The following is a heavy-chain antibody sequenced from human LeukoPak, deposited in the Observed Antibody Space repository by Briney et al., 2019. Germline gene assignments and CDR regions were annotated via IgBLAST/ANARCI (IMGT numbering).Heavy chain of an antibody. CDR2: IIPIFGTA. V-gene: IGHV1-69*06. CDR1: GGTFSSYA. D-gene: IGHD4-17*01. J-gene: IGHJ4*02. CDR3: AREPRSNYGDYGKFDC. Sequence: ASVKVSCKASGGTFSSYAISWVRQAPGQGLEWMGGIIPIFGTANYAQRFQGRVTITADKSTSTAYMELSSLRSEDTAVYYCAREPRSNYGDYGKFDCWGQGTLVTVSS.